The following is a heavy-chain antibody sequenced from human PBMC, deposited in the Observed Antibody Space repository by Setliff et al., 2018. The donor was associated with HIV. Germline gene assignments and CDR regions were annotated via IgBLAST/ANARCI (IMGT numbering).Heavy chain of an antibody. V-gene: IGHV4-39*01. CDR3: ARLGDSGYDFRGYFDY. D-gene: IGHD5-12*01. CDR1: GGSVSDTSYY. CDR2: VYYSGGT. Sequence: SETLSLTCTVSGGSVSDTSYYWGWIRQPPGKGLEWLANVYYSGGTYYNPSLNSRVTISVDTSRNQFSLKLTSVTAAATALYFCARLGDSGYDFRGYFDYWGQGTLVTVSS. J-gene: IGHJ4*02.